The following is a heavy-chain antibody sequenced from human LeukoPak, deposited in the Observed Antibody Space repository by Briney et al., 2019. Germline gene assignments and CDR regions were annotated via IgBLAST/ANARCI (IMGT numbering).Heavy chain of an antibody. CDR2: VSDSSSNI. V-gene: IGHV3-48*04. Sequence: PGGSLRLSCVASGFTFSRYSMNWVRQAPGKGLEWVSYVSDSSSNIYYADSVKGRFTISRDNAKNSLYLQMNSLRAEDTAVYSCARGGDYWGQGTLVTVSS. J-gene: IGHJ4*02. CDR3: ARGGDY. CDR1: GFTFSRYS.